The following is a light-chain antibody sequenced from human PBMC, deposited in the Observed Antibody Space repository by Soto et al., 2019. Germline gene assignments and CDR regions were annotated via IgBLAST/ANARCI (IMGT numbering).Light chain of an antibody. J-gene: IGLJ1*01. V-gene: IGLV3-21*02. CDR3: QVWDSGSDHYV. Sequence: SYELTQPPSVSVAPGQTDTITWGGDKMQSKSVYWYQQKPGQAPVLVIYDDSGRPSGIPERFSGSNSGDTAALTVSRVEAGDEADYYCQVWDSGSDHYVFGAGTKLTVL. CDR2: DDS. CDR1: KMQSKS.